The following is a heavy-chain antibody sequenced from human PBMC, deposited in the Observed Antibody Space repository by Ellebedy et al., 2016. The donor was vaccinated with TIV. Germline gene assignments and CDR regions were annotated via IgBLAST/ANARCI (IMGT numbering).Heavy chain of an antibody. CDR3: AKDTPSMIVVVNPDSAAEYFQH. V-gene: IGHV3-23*01. CDR2: ISGSGGST. CDR1: GFTFSSYA. D-gene: IGHD3-22*01. J-gene: IGHJ1*01. Sequence: GESLKISCAASGFTFSSYAMSWVRQAPGKGLEWVSAISGSGGSTYYADSVKGRFTISRDNSKNTLYLQMNSLRAEDTAVYYCAKDTPSMIVVVNPDSAAEYFQHWGQGTLVTVSS.